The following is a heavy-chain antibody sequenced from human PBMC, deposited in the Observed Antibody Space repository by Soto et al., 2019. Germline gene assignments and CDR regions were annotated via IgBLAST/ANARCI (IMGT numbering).Heavy chain of an antibody. V-gene: IGHV4-30-2*01. CDR3: ARYYYDSSGYYYDSSSPYNWFDP. CDR2: IYHSGST. J-gene: IGHJ5*02. Sequence: SETLSLTCAVSGGSISSGGYSWSWIRQPPGKCLEWIGYIYHSGSTYYNPSLKSRVTISVDRSKNQFSLKLSSVTAADTAVYYCARYYYDSSGYYYDSSSPYNWFDPWGQGTLVTVYS. CDR1: GGSISSGGYS. D-gene: IGHD3-22*01.